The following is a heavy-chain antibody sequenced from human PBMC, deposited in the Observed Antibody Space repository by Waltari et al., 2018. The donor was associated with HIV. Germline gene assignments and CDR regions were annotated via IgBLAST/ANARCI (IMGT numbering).Heavy chain of an antibody. Sequence: QVQLVQSGAEVKKPGASVKVSCKASGYTFTGYYMHWVRQAPGPGLEWMGWINPNSGGTNYAQKFQGWVTMTRDTSISTAYMELSRLRSDDTAVYYCARERVVVVPAAMVPYGMDVWGQGTTVTVSS. CDR2: INPNSGGT. CDR3: ARERVVVVPAAMVPYGMDV. V-gene: IGHV1-2*04. D-gene: IGHD2-2*01. J-gene: IGHJ6*02. CDR1: GYTFTGYY.